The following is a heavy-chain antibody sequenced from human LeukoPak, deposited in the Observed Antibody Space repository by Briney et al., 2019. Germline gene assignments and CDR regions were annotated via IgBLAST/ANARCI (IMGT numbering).Heavy chain of an antibody. J-gene: IGHJ6*02. Sequence: SETLSLTCTVSGGSISSGDCYWSWIRQPPGKGLEWIGYIYYSGSAYYNPSLKSRVTISVDTSKNQFSLKLSSVTAADTAVYYCARALGDRCSGGSCYRGYYYYYGMDVWGQGTTVTVSS. CDR2: IYYSGSA. CDR1: GGSISSGDCY. D-gene: IGHD2-15*01. CDR3: ARALGDRCSGGSCYRGYYYYYGMDV. V-gene: IGHV4-30-4*01.